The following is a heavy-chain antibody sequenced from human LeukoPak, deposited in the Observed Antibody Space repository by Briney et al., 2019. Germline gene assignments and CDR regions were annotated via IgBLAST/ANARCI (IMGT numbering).Heavy chain of an antibody. CDR2: IIPMVNTP. CDR1: GGTFRSYA. D-gene: IGHD4-17*01. J-gene: IGHJ4*02. CDR3: AIFQGTYGDNDNDY. Sequence: SVKVSCKASGGTFRSYAINWVRLAPGKGLEWMGGIIPMVNTPKYAQKFQGRVTITADESTSTGYMEVSSLRSEDTAVYYCAIFQGTYGDNDNDYWGQGTLVTVSS. V-gene: IGHV1-69*01.